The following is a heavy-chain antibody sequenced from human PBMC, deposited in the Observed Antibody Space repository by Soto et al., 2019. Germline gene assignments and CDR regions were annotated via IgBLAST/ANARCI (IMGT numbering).Heavy chain of an antibody. J-gene: IGHJ3*02. CDR3: ARELIGSSGWFANAFDI. Sequence: SETLYITSTVSGGSISSYYWSWIRKPPGKGLEWIGYIYYSGSTNYNPSLKSRVTISVDTSKNQFSLKLSSVTAADTAVYYCARELIGSSGWFANAFDIWGQGPMVTVS. V-gene: IGHV4-59*01. CDR1: GGSISSYY. D-gene: IGHD6-19*01. CDR2: IYYSGST.